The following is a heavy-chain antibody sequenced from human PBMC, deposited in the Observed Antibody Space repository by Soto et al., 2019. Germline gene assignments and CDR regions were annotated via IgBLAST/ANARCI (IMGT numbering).Heavy chain of an antibody. V-gene: IGHV1-8*01. J-gene: IGHJ3*02. CDR3: ARGSREVLGDAFDI. CDR2: MNPNSGNT. D-gene: IGHD3-16*01. CDR1: GYTFTSYD. Sequence: ASVKVFCKASGYTFTSYDINWVRQATGQGLEWMGWMNPNSGNTGYAQKFQGRVTMTRNTSISTAYMELSSLRSEDTAVYYCARGSREVLGDAFDIWGQGTMVTVSS.